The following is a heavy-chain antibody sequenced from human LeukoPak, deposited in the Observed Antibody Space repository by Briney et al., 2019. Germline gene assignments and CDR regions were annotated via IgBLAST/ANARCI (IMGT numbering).Heavy chain of an antibody. Sequence: SETLSLTCTVSGGSISTYYWSWIRQPPGKGLEWIGSIYYSGSTNYNPSLKSRVTISVDTSKNQFSLKLSSVTAADTAVYYCARIEMATTREFDYWGQGTLVTVSS. D-gene: IGHD5-24*01. CDR3: ARIEMATTREFDY. J-gene: IGHJ4*02. CDR2: IYYSGST. CDR1: GGSISTYY. V-gene: IGHV4-59*08.